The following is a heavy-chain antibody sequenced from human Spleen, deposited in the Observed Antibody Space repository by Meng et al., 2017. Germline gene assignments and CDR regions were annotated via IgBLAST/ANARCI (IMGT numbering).Heavy chain of an antibody. V-gene: IGHV4-39*07. Sequence: QVHLHKWAAVLLKPSRTLSLTCTVSGGSISSNNYYWAWIRQPPGKGLEYVGSIYYSGSAFYNPSLKSRVTISIDTSKNQFSLKLTSVTAADTAVYYCCTQQHYNWFDPWGQGTLVTVSS. J-gene: IGHJ5*02. CDR2: IYYSGSA. D-gene: IGHD2-8*01. CDR1: GGSISSNNYY. CDR3: CTQQHYNWFDP.